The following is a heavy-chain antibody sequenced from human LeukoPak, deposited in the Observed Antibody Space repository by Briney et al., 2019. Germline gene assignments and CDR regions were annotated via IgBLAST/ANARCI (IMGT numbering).Heavy chain of an antibody. D-gene: IGHD2-15*01. CDR3: AREVVSTPSYFDS. V-gene: IGHV3-33*01. Sequence: GGSLRLSCAASGFTFSSYGMHWVRQAPGKGLEWVAIMWYDGSNKYYTDSVKGRFTISRDNSKNTLYLLMNSLIPEDTAVYYCAREVVSTPSYFDSWGQGTLVTVSS. J-gene: IGHJ4*02. CDR1: GFTFSSYG. CDR2: MWYDGSNK.